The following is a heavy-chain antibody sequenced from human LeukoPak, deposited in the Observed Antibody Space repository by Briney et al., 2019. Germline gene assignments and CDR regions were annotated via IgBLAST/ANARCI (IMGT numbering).Heavy chain of an antibody. CDR1: GFTFHAHG. CDR3: VKDGSYIAFDI. Sequence: PGGPLRLSCVASGFTFHAHGMNWVRQAPGKGLEWVSGITGNGNSISYADSVKGRFAISRDNTKNSLYLQMTSLKVEDTALYYCVKDGSYIAFDIWGLGTMVTVSS. V-gene: IGHV3-20*04. J-gene: IGHJ3*02. CDR2: ITGNGNSI. D-gene: IGHD3-10*01.